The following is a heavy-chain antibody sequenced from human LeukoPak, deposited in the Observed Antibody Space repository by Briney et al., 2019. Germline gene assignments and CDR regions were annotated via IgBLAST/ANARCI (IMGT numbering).Heavy chain of an antibody. CDR3: ARGGVVPAINWFDP. CDR2: INHSGNT. J-gene: IGHJ5*02. Sequence: TASETLSLTCTVSGGSMNNDYFTWIRQPAGKGLEWIGEINHSGNTNYNPPLKSRVTISVDTSKNQFSLKLSSVTAADTAVYYCARGGVVPAINWFDPWGQGTLVTVSS. D-gene: IGHD2-2*01. CDR1: GGSMNNDY. V-gene: IGHV4-34*01.